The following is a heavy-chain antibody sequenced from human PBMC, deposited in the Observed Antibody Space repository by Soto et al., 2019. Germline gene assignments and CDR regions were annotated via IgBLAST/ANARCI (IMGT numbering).Heavy chain of an antibody. V-gene: IGHV3-30*18. Sequence: QVQLVASGGGLVQPGRSLRLAFTSSGFTFSSYRIHWVRQAPGKGLELVAVISYDASKKYYGDSVTGRFTISRDNSKNTLYLQMNSLRNEDTAVYSCAKPTVAGSNDRAYWCQGTLVTVSS. CDR2: ISYDASKK. D-gene: IGHD6-19*01. CDR3: AKPTVAGSNDRAY. J-gene: IGHJ4*02. CDR1: GFTFSSYR.